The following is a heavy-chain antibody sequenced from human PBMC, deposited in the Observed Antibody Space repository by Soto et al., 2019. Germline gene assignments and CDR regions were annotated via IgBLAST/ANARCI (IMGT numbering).Heavy chain of an antibody. J-gene: IGHJ4*02. CDR2: ISAYNGNT. CDR1: GYTFTSYG. V-gene: IGHV1-18*01. CDR3: AKDRTFGPPLVRFDS. D-gene: IGHD6-6*01. Sequence: ASVKVSCKASGYTFTSYGISWVRQAPGQGLEWMGWISAYNGNTNYAQKLQGRVTMTTDTSTSTAYMELRSLRVEDTAVYYCAKDRTFGPPLVRFDSWGQGTLVTVSS.